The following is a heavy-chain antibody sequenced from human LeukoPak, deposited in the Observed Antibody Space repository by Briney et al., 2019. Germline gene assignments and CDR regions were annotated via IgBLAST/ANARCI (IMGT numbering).Heavy chain of an antibody. J-gene: IGHJ6*02. CDR2: IKQDGSEK. CDR3: ARDDGVVGATDLSYYGMDV. CDR1: GFTFSSYW. D-gene: IGHD1-26*01. V-gene: IGHV3-7*01. Sequence: PGGSLRLSCAASGFTFSSYWMSWVRQAPGKGLEWVANIKQDGSEKYYVDSVKGRFTISRDNAKNSLYLQMNSLRAEDTAVYYCARDDGVVGATDLSYYGMDVWGQGTTVTVSS.